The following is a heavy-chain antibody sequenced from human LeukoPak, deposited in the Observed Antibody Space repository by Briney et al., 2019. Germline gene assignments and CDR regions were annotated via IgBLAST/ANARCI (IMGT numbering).Heavy chain of an antibody. Sequence: GGSLRLSCAASGFSFSSNFMSWVRQAPGKGLEWVSAIYIGGSTYYADSVKGRFTISRDNSKNTLYLQMNSLRAEDTAVYYCARAYYYGSGSYYFDYWGQGTLVTVSS. D-gene: IGHD3-10*01. CDR2: IYIGGST. J-gene: IGHJ4*02. CDR1: GFSFSSNF. CDR3: ARAYYYGSGSYYFDY. V-gene: IGHV3-53*01.